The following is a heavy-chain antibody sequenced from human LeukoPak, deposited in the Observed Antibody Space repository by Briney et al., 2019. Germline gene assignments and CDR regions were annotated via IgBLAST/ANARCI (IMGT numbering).Heavy chain of an antibody. J-gene: IGHJ3*02. D-gene: IGHD5-12*01. CDR3: ARPELRGYSGYDPLSDAFDI. Sequence: SVKVSCKASGGTFSSYAISWVRQAPGQGLEWMGGIIPIFGIAKYAQKLQDRVTITADESTNTVYMELSSLRSEDTAVYYCARPELRGYSGYDPLSDAFDIWGQGTMVTISS. V-gene: IGHV1-69*13. CDR2: IIPIFGIA. CDR1: GGTFSSYA.